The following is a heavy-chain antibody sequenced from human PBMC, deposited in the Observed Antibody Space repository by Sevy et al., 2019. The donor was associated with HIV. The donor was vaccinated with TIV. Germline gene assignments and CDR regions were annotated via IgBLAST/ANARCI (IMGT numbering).Heavy chain of an antibody. Sequence: GGSLRLSCAASGFTFSSYSMNWVRQAPGKGLEWISSISSSSNYIYYADSVKGRFTISRDNALNSLYLQMNSLRAEDTAVYYCARDLIRTLWYFDLWGRGTVVTVSS. CDR1: GFTFSSYS. CDR3: ARDLIRTLWYFDL. D-gene: IGHD3-22*01. CDR2: ISSSSNYI. V-gene: IGHV3-21*01. J-gene: IGHJ2*01.